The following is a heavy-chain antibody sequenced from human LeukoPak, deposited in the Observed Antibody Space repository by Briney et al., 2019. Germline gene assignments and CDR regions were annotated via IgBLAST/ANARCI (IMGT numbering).Heavy chain of an antibody. J-gene: IGHJ3*02. V-gene: IGHV4-59*01. CDR3: ARENVERAFDI. D-gene: IGHD5-24*01. CDR2: IYYSGST. CDR1: GGSISSYY. Sequence: SETLSLTCTVSGGSISSYYWSWIRQPPGKGLEWIGYIYYSGSTNYNPSLKSRVTISVDTSKNQFSLKLSSVTAADTAVYYCARENVERAFDIWGQGTMVTVSS.